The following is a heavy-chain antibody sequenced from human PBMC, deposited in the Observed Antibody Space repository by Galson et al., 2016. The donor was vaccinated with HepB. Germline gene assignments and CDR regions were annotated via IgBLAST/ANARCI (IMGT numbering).Heavy chain of an antibody. V-gene: IGHV3-9*01. Sequence: SLRLSCAGSGFTFENYAMIWVRQAPGKGLQWVAGVNWNRGEVAFADSVKGRFTIYRDNGRESLYLQMGSLRPEDTALYFCAKYVRIWGIAGSAKAGFDAWGRGAQVIVSS. J-gene: IGHJ5*02. CDR3: AKYVRIWGIAGSAKAGFDA. CDR2: VNWNRGEV. D-gene: IGHD3-16*01. CDR1: GFTFENYA.